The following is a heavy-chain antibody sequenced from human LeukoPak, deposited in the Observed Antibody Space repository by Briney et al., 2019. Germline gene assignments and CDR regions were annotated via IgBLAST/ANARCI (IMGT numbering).Heavy chain of an antibody. J-gene: IGHJ5*02. V-gene: IGHV3-23*01. CDR3: AKDGLGYSYELGWFDP. D-gene: IGHD5-18*01. CDR2: ISGSGDNT. Sequence: GGSLRLSCVASGFTFRSYYMTCVRQAPGKGLEWVSGISGSGDNTDYADSVKGWFTISRDNSKNTLYLQMTSLRAEDTAVYYCAKDGLGYSYELGWFDPWGQGTLVTVSS. CDR1: GFTFRSYY.